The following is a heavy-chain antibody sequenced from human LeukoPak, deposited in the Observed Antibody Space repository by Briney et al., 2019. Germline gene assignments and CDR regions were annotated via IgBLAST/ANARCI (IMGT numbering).Heavy chain of an antibody. V-gene: IGHV1-18*01. CDR3: AREGPSIAVAGTSAFDI. Sequence: ASVKVSCKASGYTFNNYDINWVRQATGQGLEWMGWISAYNGNTNYAQKLQGRVTMTTDTSTSTAYMELRSLRSDDTAVYYCAREGPSIAVAGTSAFDIWGQGTMVTVSS. J-gene: IGHJ3*02. CDR1: GYTFNNYD. D-gene: IGHD6-19*01. CDR2: ISAYNGNT.